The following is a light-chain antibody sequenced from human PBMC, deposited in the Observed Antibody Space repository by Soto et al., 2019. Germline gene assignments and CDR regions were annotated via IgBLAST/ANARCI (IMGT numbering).Light chain of an antibody. CDR3: LQDFNYPWT. CDR2: SAS. V-gene: IGKV1-6*01. Sequence: AIHMAHSPSSLSASVRDRVTITCRASQGIRTDLGWYQQKPGRAPKLLIYSASSLQSGVPSRFTGTASGTDFTLNIRSLQPEDFATYYCLQDFNYPWTFGQG. J-gene: IGKJ1*01. CDR1: QGIRTD.